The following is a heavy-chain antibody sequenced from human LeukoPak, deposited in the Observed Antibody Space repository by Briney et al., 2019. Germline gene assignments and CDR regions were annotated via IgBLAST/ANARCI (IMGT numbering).Heavy chain of an antibody. CDR3: VRTGDTERFDY. Sequence: GGSLRLSCAASGFTFSSYSMNWVRQAPGKGLEWVSSISSTSSYIYYADSVKGRFTMSRDNSKNTLYLQMNSLRAEDTAMYYCVRTGDTERFDYWGQGTLVTVSS. V-gene: IGHV3-21*01. CDR2: ISSTSSYI. J-gene: IGHJ4*02. CDR1: GFTFSSYS. D-gene: IGHD1-1*01.